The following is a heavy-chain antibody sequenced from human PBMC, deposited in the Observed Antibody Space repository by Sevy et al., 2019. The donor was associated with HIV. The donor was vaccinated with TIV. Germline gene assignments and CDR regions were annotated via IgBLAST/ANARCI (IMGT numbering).Heavy chain of an antibody. V-gene: IGHV4-4*02. CDR1: GGSMSSSNW. CDR3: ARDKPDYYGSGSTFNYYYYGMDV. Sequence: SETLSLTCAVSGGSMSSSNWWSWVRQPPGKGLEWIGEIYHSGRTNYNASLKSRVTISVDKSKNQFSLKLSSVTAADTAVYYCARDKPDYYGSGSTFNYYYYGMDVWGQGTTVTVSS. CDR2: IYHSGRT. J-gene: IGHJ6*02. D-gene: IGHD3-10*01.